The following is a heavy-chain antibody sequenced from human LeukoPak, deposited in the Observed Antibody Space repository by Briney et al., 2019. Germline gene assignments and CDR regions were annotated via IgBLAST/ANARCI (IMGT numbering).Heavy chain of an antibody. CDR1: GGSISSSSYY. V-gene: IGHV4-39*07. D-gene: IGHD5-12*01. CDR3: ARDLATYVDY. J-gene: IGHJ4*02. CDR2: IYYSGST. Sequence: SETLSLTCTVSGGSISSSSYYWGWIRQPPGKGLEWIGSIYYSGSTYYNPSLKSRVTISVDTSKNQFSLKLSSVTAADTAVYYCARDLATYVDYWGQGTLVTVSS.